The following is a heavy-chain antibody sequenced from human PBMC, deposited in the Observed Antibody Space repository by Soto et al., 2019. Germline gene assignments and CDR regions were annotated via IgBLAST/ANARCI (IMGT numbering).Heavy chain of an antibody. D-gene: IGHD4-17*01. V-gene: IGHV5-51*01. CDR1: GYSFTSYW. CDR2: IYPGDSDT. Sequence: PGESLKISCKGSGYSFTSYWIGWVRQMPGKGLEWMGIIYPGDSDTRYSPSFQGQVTISADKSISTAYLQWSSLKASDTAMYYCARLCGRYGDYYYYYLDGWGKGITVTVSS. J-gene: IGHJ6*03. CDR3: ARLCGRYGDYYYYYLDG.